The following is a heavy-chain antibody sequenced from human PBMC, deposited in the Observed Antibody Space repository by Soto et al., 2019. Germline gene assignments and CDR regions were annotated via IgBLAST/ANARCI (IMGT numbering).Heavy chain of an antibody. D-gene: IGHD3-22*01. CDR1: GFTFSNYA. V-gene: IGHV3-30-3*01. J-gene: IGHJ4*02. CDR3: ARDRVYYYDNSGYYNFDY. CDR2: VSYDGSKQ. Sequence: PGGSLRLSCAASGFTFSNYAMHWVRQAPGKGLEWVAVVSYDGSKQFYADSVEGRFTISRDSSKSTLYLHMDNLRDEDTAVYYCARDRVYYYDNSGYYNFDYWGQGTLVTVSS.